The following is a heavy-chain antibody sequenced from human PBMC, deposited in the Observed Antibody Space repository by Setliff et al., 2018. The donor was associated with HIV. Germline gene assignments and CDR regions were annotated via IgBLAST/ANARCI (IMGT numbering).Heavy chain of an antibody. Sequence: ASVKVSCKASGYTFTSYYMHWVRQVPGQGLEWMGIINPSGGSTSYAQKFQGRVTMTRDTSTSTVYMELSSLRSEDTAVYYCARVPLMDYGDYHWYFDLWGRGTLVTVSS. CDR3: ARVPLMDYGDYHWYFDL. D-gene: IGHD4-17*01. CDR1: GYTFTSYY. V-gene: IGHV1-46*01. J-gene: IGHJ2*01. CDR2: INPSGGST.